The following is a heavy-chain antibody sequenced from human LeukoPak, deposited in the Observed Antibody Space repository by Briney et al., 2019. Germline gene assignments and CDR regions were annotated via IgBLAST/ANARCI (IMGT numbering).Heavy chain of an antibody. Sequence: SQTLSLTCTVSGGSISSGSYYWSWIRQPAGKGLEWIGRIYTSRSTNYNPSLKSRVTISVDTSKNQFSLKLSSVTAADTAVYYCARVPRISEAFDIWGQGTMVTVSS. CDR3: ARVPRISEAFDI. V-gene: IGHV4-61*02. CDR2: IYTSRST. D-gene: IGHD1-14*01. CDR1: GGSISSGSYY. J-gene: IGHJ3*02.